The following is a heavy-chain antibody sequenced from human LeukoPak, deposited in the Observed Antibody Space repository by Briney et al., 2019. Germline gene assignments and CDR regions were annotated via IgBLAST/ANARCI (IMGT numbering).Heavy chain of an antibody. Sequence: ASVKVSCKASGYIFTSYAMHWVRQAPGQRLEWMGWINAGNGNTKYSQKFQGRVTMTRDTSTSTVYMELRSLRSEDTAVYYCARDPRGDGYNPDYWGQGTLVTVSS. CDR1: GYIFTSYA. V-gene: IGHV1-3*01. CDR3: ARDPRGDGYNPDY. D-gene: IGHD5-24*01. CDR2: INAGNGNT. J-gene: IGHJ4*02.